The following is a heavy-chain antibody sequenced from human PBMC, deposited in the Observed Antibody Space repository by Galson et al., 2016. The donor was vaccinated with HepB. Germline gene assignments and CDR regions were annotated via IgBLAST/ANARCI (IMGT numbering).Heavy chain of an antibody. Sequence: TLSLTCTVSGGPISNSLYFWAWIRQPPGTGLEWIGSIYYEESTYYNPSLESLVTVSVHTSNNQFSLQESPVTAADAALYFCARQTTFEVVPAANVFDIWGRGTMVTVSS. D-gene: IGHD2-2*01. V-gene: IGHV4-39*01. CDR1: GGPISNSLYF. CDR2: IYYEEST. J-gene: IGHJ3*02. CDR3: ARQTTFEVVPAANVFDI.